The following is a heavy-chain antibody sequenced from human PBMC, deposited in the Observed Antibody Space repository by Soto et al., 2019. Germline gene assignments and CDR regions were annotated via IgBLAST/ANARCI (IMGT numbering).Heavy chain of an antibody. CDR2: INPNTGVT. CDR3: AKIYTWNEWQGGSDY. J-gene: IGHJ4*02. V-gene: IGHV1-2*07. D-gene: IGHD3-3*01. CDR1: GYSFAAYY. Sequence: QVHLEQSGAEVNKSGAAVKLSCKASGYSFAAYYINWVRQASGQRLEWMGWINPNTGVTDYADKLQGRVTMTRATSIKTAYLELTSLRSDDTAVYYCAKIYTWNEWQGGSDYWGQGTLLTVSS.